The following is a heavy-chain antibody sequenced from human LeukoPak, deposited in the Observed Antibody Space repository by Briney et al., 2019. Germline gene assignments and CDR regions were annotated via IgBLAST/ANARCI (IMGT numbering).Heavy chain of an antibody. CDR2: ISWNSGSI. CDR3: AKVSGYCSGGSCYSFDY. CDR1: GFTFDDYA. V-gene: IGHV3-9*01. Sequence: GGSLRLSCAASGFTFDDYAMHWVRQAPGKGLEWVSGISWNSGSIGYADSVKGRFTFSRDNAKNSLYLQMNSLRAEDTALYYCAKVSGYCSGGSCYSFDYWGQGTLVTVSS. J-gene: IGHJ4*02. D-gene: IGHD2-15*01.